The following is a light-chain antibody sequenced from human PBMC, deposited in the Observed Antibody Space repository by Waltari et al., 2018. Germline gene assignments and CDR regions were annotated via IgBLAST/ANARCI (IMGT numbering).Light chain of an antibody. CDR2: AAS. CDR1: QAISIY. V-gene: IGKV1-39*01. Sequence: DIQMTQSPSSLSASVGDSVIITCRASQAISIYLHWYQQKPGKAPNLLIYAASTLQRGIPSRFSGSGSGTHFTLTISSLQPEDFATYYCQHSYTTPLTFGGGTKVEI. CDR3: QHSYTTPLT. J-gene: IGKJ4*01.